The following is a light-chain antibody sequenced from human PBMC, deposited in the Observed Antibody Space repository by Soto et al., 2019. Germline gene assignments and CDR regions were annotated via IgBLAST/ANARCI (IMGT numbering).Light chain of an antibody. Sequence: IVMTQSPATLSGSPGEIATLSCGASQSVSSNLAWYQQKPGQAPRLLIYGASTRATGIPARFSGSGSGTEFTLTISSLQSEDFAVYYCQQYNNWPWTFGQGTKVDIK. V-gene: IGKV3-15*01. CDR2: GAS. CDR3: QQYNNWPWT. J-gene: IGKJ1*01. CDR1: QSVSSN.